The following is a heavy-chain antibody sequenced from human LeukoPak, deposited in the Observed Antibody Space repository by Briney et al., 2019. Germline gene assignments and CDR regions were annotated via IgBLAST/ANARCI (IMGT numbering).Heavy chain of an antibody. Sequence: SETLSLTCTVSGGSISSYYWSWIRQPPGKGLEWFGYVSGSGTTNYNPSLKSRVTISVDTSKIQFSLKLSSVTAADTAVYYCARVSWFPGTSYYYMDVWGKGTTVTVSS. J-gene: IGHJ6*03. D-gene: IGHD1-1*01. CDR2: VSGSGTT. CDR1: GGSISSYY. CDR3: ARVSWFPGTSYYYMDV. V-gene: IGHV4-59*01.